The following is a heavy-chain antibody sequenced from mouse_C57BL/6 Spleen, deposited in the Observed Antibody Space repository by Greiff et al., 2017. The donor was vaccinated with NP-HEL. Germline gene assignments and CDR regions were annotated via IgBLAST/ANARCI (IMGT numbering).Heavy chain of an antibody. D-gene: IGHD3-2*01. V-gene: IGHV1-64*01. CDR3: ARVGRLGYCDY. Sequence: QVQLQQPGAELVKPGASVKLSCKASGYTFTSYWMHWVKQRPGQGLEWIGMIHPNSGSTNYNEKFKSKATLTVDKSSSTAYMQLSSLTSEDSAVYYCARVGRLGYCDYWGQGTTLTVSS. CDR1: GYTFTSYW. CDR2: IHPNSGST. J-gene: IGHJ2*01.